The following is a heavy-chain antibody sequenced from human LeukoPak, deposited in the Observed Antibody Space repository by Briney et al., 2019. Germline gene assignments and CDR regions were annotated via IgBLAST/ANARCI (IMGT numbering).Heavy chain of an antibody. CDR2: ISGSGGST. CDR1: SSYA. CDR3: AKVLGTYGSSGYAWYFDH. V-gene: IGHV3-23*01. J-gene: IGHJ4*02. D-gene: IGHD6-13*01. Sequence: PGGSLRLSCAAFSSYAMSWVRQAPGKGLEWVSTISGSGGSTYYADSVKGRFTISRNNSKNTLYLQMDSLRAEDTAVYYCAKVLGTYGSSGYAWYFDHWSQGILVTVSS.